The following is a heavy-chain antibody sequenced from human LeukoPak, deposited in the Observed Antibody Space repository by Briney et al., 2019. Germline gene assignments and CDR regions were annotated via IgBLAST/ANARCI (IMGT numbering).Heavy chain of an antibody. V-gene: IGHV5-51*01. J-gene: IGHJ3*01. CDR3: ARQYPPSVSYSRAFDF. CDR2: IFPGDSET. Sequence: GESLKISCKGIGFTFTNYRIGWVRQMPGKGLEWMTIIFPGDSETRYSPSFQGHVTTSVDKSISSAYLQWSSLEASDTAMYYCARQYPPSVSYSRAFDFWGQGTMVTVSS. D-gene: IGHD2-15*01. CDR1: GFTFTNYR.